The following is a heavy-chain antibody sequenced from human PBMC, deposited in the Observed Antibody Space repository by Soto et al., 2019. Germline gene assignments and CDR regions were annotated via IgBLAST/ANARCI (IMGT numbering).Heavy chain of an antibody. CDR3: ARLLNNGCYRIDY. V-gene: IGHV4-59*01. Sequence: PSETLSLTGNVSAASINNYYWGWIRQPPGKRLEWIGYIYYSGSTNYNPSLKSRVTISVDSSKKQFSLKLNSVSAADTAVYYCARLLNNGCYRIDYWGQGTLVTVSS. CDR1: AASINNYY. CDR2: IYYSGST. J-gene: IGHJ4*02. D-gene: IGHD2-15*01.